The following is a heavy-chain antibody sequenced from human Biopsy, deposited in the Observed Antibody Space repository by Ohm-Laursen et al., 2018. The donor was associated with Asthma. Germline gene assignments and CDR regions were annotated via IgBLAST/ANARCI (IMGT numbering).Heavy chain of an antibody. CDR1: GLTFRSYA. D-gene: IGHD3-3*01. CDR2: GGSYYDGGLK. Sequence: SLRLSCSASGLTFRSYAMHWVRQAPGKGLEWVAVGGSYYDGGLKYYADSVNGRFTVSRDDFKNTLYLQMNSLRPDDTAVYYCARDVMEWYLPAFDFWGQGTLVTVSS. V-gene: IGHV3-30-3*01. J-gene: IGHJ4*02. CDR3: ARDVMEWYLPAFDF.